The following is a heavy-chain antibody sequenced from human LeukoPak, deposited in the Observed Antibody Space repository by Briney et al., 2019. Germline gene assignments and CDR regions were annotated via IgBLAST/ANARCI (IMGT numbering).Heavy chain of an antibody. CDR3: AKELTRTAPIPQSGSDP. V-gene: IGHV3-23*01. J-gene: IGHJ5*02. D-gene: IGHD2-2*01. CDR2: ITNRGTST. Sequence: GGSLRLSCAAAGFDFNTYAMTWVRQAPGKGLEWVSSITNRGTSTYYADSVKGRFTISRDNSKNMLYLQMNSLRGDDMAIYYCAKELTRTAPIPQSGSDPWGQGTLVIVSS. CDR1: GFDFNTYA.